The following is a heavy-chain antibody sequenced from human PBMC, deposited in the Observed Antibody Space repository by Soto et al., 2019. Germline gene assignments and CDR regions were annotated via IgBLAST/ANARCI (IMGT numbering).Heavy chain of an antibody. Sequence: QVQLVQSGAEVRKPGSSVQVSCKASGDTFYTYTFSWVRQAPGQGLEWMGSITPIYPTTNYAEKFQGRLTVTADGSMNTAYMELNSLTSDDTAVYYCARIPRYSFPTSDDLDSWGHGTLVTVSS. V-gene: IGHV1-69*15. D-gene: IGHD5-18*01. CDR2: ITPIYPTT. CDR3: ARIPRYSFPTSDDLDS. CDR1: GDTFYTYT. J-gene: IGHJ5*01.